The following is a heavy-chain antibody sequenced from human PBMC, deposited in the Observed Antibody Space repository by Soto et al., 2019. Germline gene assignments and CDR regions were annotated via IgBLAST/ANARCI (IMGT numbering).Heavy chain of an antibody. J-gene: IGHJ4*02. CDR2: IYHSGST. V-gene: IGHV4-30-2*01. CDR3: ARGMTTVTTFDY. D-gene: IGHD4-17*01. Sequence: SETLSLTCTVSGGSVSSGSYYWSWIRQPPGKGLECIGYIYHSGSTYYNPSLKSRVTISVDRSKNQFSLKLSSVTAADTAVYYCARGMTTVTTFDYWGQGTLVTV. CDR1: GGSVSSGSYY.